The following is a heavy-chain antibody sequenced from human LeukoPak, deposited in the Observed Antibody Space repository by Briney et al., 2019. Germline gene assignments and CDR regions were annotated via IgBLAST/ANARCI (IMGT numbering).Heavy chain of an antibody. CDR1: GGSFSGYY. CDR3: ARQYCSSTSCYFDY. Sequence: SETLSLTCAVYGGSFSGYYWSWIRQPPGRGLEWIGEINHSGSTNYNPSLKSRVTISVDTSKNQFSLKLSSVTAADTAVYYCARQYCSSTSCYFDYWGQGTLVTVSS. V-gene: IGHV4-34*01. J-gene: IGHJ4*02. CDR2: INHSGST. D-gene: IGHD2-2*01.